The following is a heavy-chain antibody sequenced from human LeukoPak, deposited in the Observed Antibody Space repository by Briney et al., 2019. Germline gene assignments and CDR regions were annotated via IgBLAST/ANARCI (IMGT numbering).Heavy chain of an antibody. V-gene: IGHV4-59*01. CDR1: GGSISSYY. CDR3: ARAGGIVGAIDFDY. Sequence: SETLSLTCTVSGGSISSYYWSWIRQPPGKGLEWIGYIYYSGSTNYNPSLKSRVTISVDTSKSQFSLKLSSVTAADTAVYYCARAGGIVGAIDFDYWGQGTLVTVSS. J-gene: IGHJ4*02. D-gene: IGHD1-26*01. CDR2: IYYSGST.